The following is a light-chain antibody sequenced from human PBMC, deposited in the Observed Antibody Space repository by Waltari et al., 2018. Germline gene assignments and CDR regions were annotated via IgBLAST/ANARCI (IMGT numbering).Light chain of an antibody. CDR2: QDN. CDR3: QTWDSSTVL. J-gene: IGLJ2*01. Sequence: DLTQPPSVSVSPGQTASITCHGTNLGEKYVCWYQQKPGQSPVLVIHQDNKRPSGIPERFSCSNSGNTATLTISGTQAVDEADYYCQTWDSSTVLFGGGTKVTVL. CDR1: NLGEKY. V-gene: IGLV3-1*01.